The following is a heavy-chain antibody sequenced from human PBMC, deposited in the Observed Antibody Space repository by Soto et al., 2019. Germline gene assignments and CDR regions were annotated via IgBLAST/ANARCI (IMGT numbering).Heavy chain of an antibody. D-gene: IGHD3-22*01. Sequence: ASVKVSCRASGYTFTGYYMHGVRQAPGQGLEWMGWINPNSGGTNYAQKFQGWVTMTRDTSISTAYMERSRLRSDDTAVYYCARDPPHLYYYDSSGVITGAYDYWGQGTLVTVSS. J-gene: IGHJ4*02. CDR3: ARDPPHLYYYDSSGVITGAYDY. CDR1: GYTFTGYY. V-gene: IGHV1-2*04. CDR2: INPNSGGT.